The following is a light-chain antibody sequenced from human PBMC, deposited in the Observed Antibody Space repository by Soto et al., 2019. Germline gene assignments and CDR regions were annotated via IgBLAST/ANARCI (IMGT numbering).Light chain of an antibody. CDR2: EVV. CDR3: KSYAGSNTYV. Sequence: QSALTQPPSASGSPGQAVTISCTGTKNDIGVYDFVSWYQHHPGKAPRLIIYEVVQRPSGVSDRFPGSKSGNTASLTVSWLQAADEADYFCKSYAGSNTYVFGSGTKVTVL. V-gene: IGLV2-8*01. CDR1: KNDIGVYDF. J-gene: IGLJ1*01.